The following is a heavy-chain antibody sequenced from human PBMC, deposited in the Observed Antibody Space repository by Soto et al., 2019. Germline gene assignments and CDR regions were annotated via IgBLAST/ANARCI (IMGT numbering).Heavy chain of an antibody. D-gene: IGHD3-9*01. CDR2: MNPNSGNT. V-gene: IGHV1-8*01. CDR1: GYTFTSYD. J-gene: IGHJ6*03. CDR3: AREVVLRYFDWLSPQYYYYYMDV. Sequence: ASVKVSCKASGYTFTSYDINWVRQATGQGLEWMGWMNPNSGNTGYAQKFQGRVTMTRNTSISTAYMELSSLRSEDTAVYYCAREVVLRYFDWLSPQYYYYYMDV.